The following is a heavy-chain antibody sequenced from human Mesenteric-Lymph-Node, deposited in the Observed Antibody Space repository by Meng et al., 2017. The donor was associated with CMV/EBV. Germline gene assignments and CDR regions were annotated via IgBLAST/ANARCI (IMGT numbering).Heavy chain of an antibody. V-gene: IGHV1-18*01. Sequence: ASVKVSCKASGYTFTSHSISWVRQAPGQGLEWMGWISGYNGHTRYAPKFQGRVTMTRDTSTNTANMELRSLRSDDTAVYYCARDPEWELLRPHHFAYWGQGTLVTVSS. D-gene: IGHD1-26*01. J-gene: IGHJ4*02. CDR1: GYTFTSHS. CDR3: ARDPEWELLRPHHFAY. CDR2: ISGYNGHT.